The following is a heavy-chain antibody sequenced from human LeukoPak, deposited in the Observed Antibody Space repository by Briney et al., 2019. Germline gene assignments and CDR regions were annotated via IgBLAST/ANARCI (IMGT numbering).Heavy chain of an antibody. Sequence: PGGSLRLSCAASGLTFSSYSMNWVRQAPGKGLEWVSSISSSSSYIYYADSVKGRFTISRDNAKNSLYLQMNSLRAEDTAVYYCARVHPEDFDYWGQGTLVTVSS. CDR2: ISSSSSYI. CDR3: ARVHPEDFDY. V-gene: IGHV3-21*01. CDR1: GLTFSSYS. J-gene: IGHJ4*02.